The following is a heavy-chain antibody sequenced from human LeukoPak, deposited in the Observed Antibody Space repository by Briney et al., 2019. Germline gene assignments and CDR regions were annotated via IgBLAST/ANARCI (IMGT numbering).Heavy chain of an antibody. CDR2: IYYSGST. J-gene: IGHJ5*02. CDR1: GGSISSNY. CDR3: ARRVIPNSFDP. D-gene: IGHD3-22*01. V-gene: IGHV4-59*08. Sequence: ETLSLTCTVSGGSISSNYWSWIRQPPGKGLEWIGHIYYSGSTNYNPSLKSRVTISVDTSKIQFSLKLSSVTAADTAVYYCARRVIPNSFDPWGQGTLVTVSS.